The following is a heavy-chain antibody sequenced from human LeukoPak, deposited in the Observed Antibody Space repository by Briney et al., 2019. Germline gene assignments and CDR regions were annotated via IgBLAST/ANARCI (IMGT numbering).Heavy chain of an antibody. CDR3: ARGPDYYDSSGYSGY. CDR2: INHSGST. D-gene: IGHD3-22*01. J-gene: IGHJ4*02. Sequence: SETLSLTCAVYGGSFSGFYWSWIPPPPGKGLVWIGEINHSGSTNYNPSQKSRHTISVHTSKNQFSLKVLSVTAADTAVYYCARGPDYYDSSGYSGYWGQGTLVTVSS. V-gene: IGHV4-34*01. CDR1: GGSFSGFY.